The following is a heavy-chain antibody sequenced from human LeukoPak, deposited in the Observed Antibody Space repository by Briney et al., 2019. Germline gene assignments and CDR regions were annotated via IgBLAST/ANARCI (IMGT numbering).Heavy chain of an antibody. V-gene: IGHV3-23*01. J-gene: IGHJ4*02. CDR2: ISGGGST. D-gene: IGHD3-22*01. CDR1: GFTFNNYA. CDR3: AKPYYDSLAGPFPFDY. Sequence: GGSLRLSCAASGFTFNNYAMSWVRQAPGKGLEWVSGISGGGSTYYADSVKGRFTISRDNSKNTLYLQMNSLRAEDTAVYYCAKPYYDSLAGPFPFDYWGQGTLVTVSS.